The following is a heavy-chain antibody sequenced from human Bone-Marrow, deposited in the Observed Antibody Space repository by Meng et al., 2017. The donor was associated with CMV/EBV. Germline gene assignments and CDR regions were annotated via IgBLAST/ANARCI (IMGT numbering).Heavy chain of an antibody. CDR3: ARHCSSTSCYDY. CDR2: ISYDGSNK. D-gene: IGHD2-2*01. J-gene: IGHJ4*02. V-gene: IGHV3-30-3*01. CDR1: GFTFSSYA. Sequence: GGSLRLSCAASGFTFSSYAMHWVRQAPGKGLEWVAVISYDGSNKYYADSVKGRFTISRDNSKNTLYLQMNSLRAEDTAVYYCARHCSSTSCYDYWAQGTPVTVSS.